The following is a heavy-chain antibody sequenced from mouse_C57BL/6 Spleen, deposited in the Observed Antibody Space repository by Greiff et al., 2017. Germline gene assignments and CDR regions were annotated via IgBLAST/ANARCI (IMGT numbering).Heavy chain of an antibody. D-gene: IGHD3-1*01. CDR1: GYTFTDYY. CDR2: INPNNGGT. CDR3: ARPGLGY. V-gene: IGHV1-26*01. Sequence: EVQLQQSGPELVKPGASVKISCKASGYTFTDYYMNWVKQSHGKSLEWIGDINPNNGGTSYNQKFKGKATLTVDKSSSTAYMELPSLTSEDSAVYYCARPGLGYWGQGTTLTVSS. J-gene: IGHJ2*01.